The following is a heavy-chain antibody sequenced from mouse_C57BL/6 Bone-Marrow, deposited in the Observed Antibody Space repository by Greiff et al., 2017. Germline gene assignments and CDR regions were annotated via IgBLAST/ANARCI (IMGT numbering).Heavy chain of an antibody. Sequence: EVKLVESGAELVRPGASVKLSCTASGFNIKDDYIHWVKQRPEQGLEWIGWIDPEIGDTAYASKFQGQATITSDPSSNTAYLQPSSLPSEATAVYYCSSFDGNYFDFWGQGTPLTVAS. CDR2: IDPEIGDT. V-gene: IGHV14-4*01. D-gene: IGHD2-3*01. CDR3: SSFDGNYFDF. J-gene: IGHJ2*01. CDR1: GFNIKDDY.